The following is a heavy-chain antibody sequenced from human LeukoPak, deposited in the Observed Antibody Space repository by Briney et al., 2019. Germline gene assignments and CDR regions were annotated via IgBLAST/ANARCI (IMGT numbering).Heavy chain of an antibody. CDR2: IYYSGST. CDR1: GGSISSYY. J-gene: IGHJ4*02. D-gene: IGHD6-13*01. CDR3: ARSFSSSWIRFDF. V-gene: IGHV4-59*01. Sequence: SETLSLTCTASGGSISSYYWSWIRQPPGKGLEWIGYIYYSGSTNYNPSLNSRATISVDTSKNQFSLKLSSVTAADTAVYYCARSFSSSWIRFDFWGQGTLVTVSS.